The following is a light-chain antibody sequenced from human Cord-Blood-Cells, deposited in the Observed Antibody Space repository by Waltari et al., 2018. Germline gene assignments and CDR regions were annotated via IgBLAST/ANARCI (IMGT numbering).Light chain of an antibody. Sequence: ELTQDPAVSVALGQTVRITCQGDSLRSYYASWYQQKPGQAPVLVIYGKNNRPSGIPDRFSGSSSGNTASLTITGAQAEDEADYYCNSRDSSGNHYVFGTGTKVTVL. V-gene: IGLV3-19*01. J-gene: IGLJ1*01. CDR1: SLRSYY. CDR2: GKN. CDR3: NSRDSSGNHYV.